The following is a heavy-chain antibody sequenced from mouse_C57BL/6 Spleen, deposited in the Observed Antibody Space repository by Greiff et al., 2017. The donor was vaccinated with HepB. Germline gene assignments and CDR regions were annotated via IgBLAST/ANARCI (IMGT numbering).Heavy chain of an antibody. CDR3: ARGRGEAMDY. V-gene: IGHV1-4*01. CDR1: GYTFTSYT. CDR2: INPSSGYT. Sequence: VQLVESGAELARPGASVKMSCKASGYTFTSYTMHWVKQRPGQGLEWIGYINPSSGYTKYNQKFKDKATLTADKSSSTAYMQLSSLTSEDSAVYYCARGRGEAMDYGGQGTSVTVSS. J-gene: IGHJ4*01.